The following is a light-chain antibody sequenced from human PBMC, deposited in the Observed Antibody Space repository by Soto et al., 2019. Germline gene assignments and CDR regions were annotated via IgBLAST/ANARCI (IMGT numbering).Light chain of an antibody. CDR3: QQRVNWPLT. CDR1: QSMSSH. V-gene: IGKV3-11*01. CDR2: DTS. Sequence: EIVLTQSPATLSLSPGERATLSCRASQSMSSHLAWYQQKPGQAPRLLMFDTSNRATGIPARFSGSGSGTDFTLTISSLEPEDLAVYYCQQRVNWPLTFGGGTKVEVK. J-gene: IGKJ4*01.